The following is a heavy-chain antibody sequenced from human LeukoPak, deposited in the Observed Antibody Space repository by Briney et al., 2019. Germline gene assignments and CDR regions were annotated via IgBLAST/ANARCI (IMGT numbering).Heavy chain of an antibody. J-gene: IGHJ4*02. CDR2: ISYDGSNK. CDR1: GFSFSTYG. V-gene: IGHV3-30*18. Sequence: GRSLRLSCAASGFSFSTYGMHWVRQAPGKGLEWVAVISYDGSNKYYADSVKGRFTISRDNPKNTLYLQMNSLRDEDTAVYYCVKDQGSSSWFVDYWGQGTLVTVSS. CDR3: VKDQGSSSWFVDY. D-gene: IGHD6-13*01.